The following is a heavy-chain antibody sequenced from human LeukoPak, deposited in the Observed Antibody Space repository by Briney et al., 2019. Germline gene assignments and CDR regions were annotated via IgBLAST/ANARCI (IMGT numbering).Heavy chain of an antibody. Sequence: ASVKVSCKASGYTFTSYGISWVRQAPGQGLEWMGWISAYNGNTNYAQKLQGRVTMTTDTSTSTAYMELRSLRSDDTAVYYCARDYDILTGPPDAFDIWGQGTMVTVSS. D-gene: IGHD3-9*01. CDR3: ARDYDILTGPPDAFDI. CDR2: ISAYNGNT. CDR1: GYTFTSYG. V-gene: IGHV1-18*01. J-gene: IGHJ3*02.